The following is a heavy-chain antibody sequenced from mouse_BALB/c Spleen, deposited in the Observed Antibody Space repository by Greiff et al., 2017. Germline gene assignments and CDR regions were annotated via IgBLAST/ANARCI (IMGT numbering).Heavy chain of an antibody. CDR3: ARDLTTATGCAMDY. J-gene: IGHJ4*01. CDR2: ISSGGSYT. Sequence: EVKVEESGGGLVKPGGSLKLSCAASGFTFSSYAMSWVRQSPEKRLEWVAEISSGGSYTYYPDTVTGRFTISRDNAKNTLYLEMSSLRSEDTAMYYCARDLTTATGCAMDYWGQGTSVTVSS. V-gene: IGHV5-9-4*01. CDR1: GFTFSSYA. D-gene: IGHD1-2*01.